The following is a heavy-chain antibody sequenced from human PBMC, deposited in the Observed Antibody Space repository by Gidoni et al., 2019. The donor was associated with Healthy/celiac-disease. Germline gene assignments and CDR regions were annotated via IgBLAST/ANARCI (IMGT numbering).Heavy chain of an antibody. CDR3: ASEGRGYYYDSSGVGGYYYYGMDV. D-gene: IGHD3-22*01. CDR2: INWNGGST. V-gene: IGHV3-20*04. CDR1: GFTFDDYG. J-gene: IGHJ6*02. Sequence: EVQLVESGGGVVRPGGSLRLSCAASGFTFDDYGMSWVRQAPGKGLEWVSGINWNGGSTGYADSMKCRFTISRDNAKNSLYLQTNSLRAEDTALYYCASEGRGYYYDSSGVGGYYYYGMDVWGQGTTVTVSS.